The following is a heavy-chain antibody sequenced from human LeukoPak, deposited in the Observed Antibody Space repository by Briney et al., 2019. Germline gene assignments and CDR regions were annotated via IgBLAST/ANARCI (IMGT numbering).Heavy chain of an antibody. CDR1: GYTLTELS. CDR2: FDPEDGET. CDR3: ATGLRWLQLYYFDY. D-gene: IGHD5-24*01. V-gene: IGHV1-24*01. J-gene: IGHJ4*02. Sequence: ASVKVSCKVSGYTLTELSMHWVRQAPGKGLEWMGGFDPEDGETIYAQKFQGRVTMTGDTSTDTAYMELSSLRSEDTAVYYCATGLRWLQLYYFDYWGQGTLVTVSS.